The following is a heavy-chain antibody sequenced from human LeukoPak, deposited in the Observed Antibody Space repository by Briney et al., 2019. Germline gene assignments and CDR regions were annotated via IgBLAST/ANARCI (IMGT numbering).Heavy chain of an antibody. D-gene: IGHD1-26*01. CDR1: RLIFNTYK. CDR3: ATELEMGSISDGFEH. CDR2: IGPDGTYK. Sequence: GGSLRLSCAASRLIFNTYKLHWVRQTPGKGLEWISHIGPDGTYKLYADSVRGRFTISRDNARNSWFLQLNSLRVEDTAIYYCATELEMGSISDGFEHWGQGSPVTVYS. J-gene: IGHJ4*02. V-gene: IGHV3-48*03.